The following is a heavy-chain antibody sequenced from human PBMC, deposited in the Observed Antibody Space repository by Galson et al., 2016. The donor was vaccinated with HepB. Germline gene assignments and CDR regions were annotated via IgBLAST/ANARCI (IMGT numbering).Heavy chain of an antibody. CDR1: GFTFNNYA. Sequence: SLRLSCAVSGFTFNNYAMTWVRQAPGKGLEWVSAISGGGGGHTYYADSVKGRFTISRDNSENTLYLQMDSLRAEDTAVYYCATSNARTGYDCRIEDYWGQGTLVTVSS. V-gene: IGHV3-23*01. CDR2: ISGGGGGHT. CDR3: ATSNARTGYDCRIEDY. J-gene: IGHJ4*02. D-gene: IGHD5-12*01.